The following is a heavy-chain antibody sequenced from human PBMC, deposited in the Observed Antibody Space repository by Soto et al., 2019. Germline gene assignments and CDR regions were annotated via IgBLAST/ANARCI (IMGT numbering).Heavy chain of an antibody. CDR3: ARHESLRYFDCFKWGPPYPAPYYGMDV. V-gene: IGHV5-51*01. CDR1: GYSFTSYW. D-gene: IGHD3-9*01. J-gene: IGHJ6*02. CDR2: IYPGDSDT. Sequence: PGESLKISCKGSGYSFTSYWIGWVRQMPGKGLEWMGIIYPGDSDTRYSPSFQGQVTISADKSISTAYLQWSSLKASDTAMYYWARHESLRYFDCFKWGPPYPAPYYGMDVWGQGTTVTVSS.